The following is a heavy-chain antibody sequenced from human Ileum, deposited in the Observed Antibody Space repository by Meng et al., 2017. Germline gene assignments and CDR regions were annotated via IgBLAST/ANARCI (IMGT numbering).Heavy chain of an antibody. D-gene: IGHD5-18*01. CDR2: INTKTGNP. Sequence: ASVKVSCKASGYTFTTYAMNWVRRAPGQGLEWMGWINTKTGNPTYGQGFTGRFVFSLDTSASTAYLQISSLKAEDTAVYYCARVDTPMVTFDDAFDIWGQGTLVTVSS. CDR1: GYTFTTYA. CDR3: ARVDTPMVTFDDAFDI. V-gene: IGHV7-4-1*02. J-gene: IGHJ3*02.